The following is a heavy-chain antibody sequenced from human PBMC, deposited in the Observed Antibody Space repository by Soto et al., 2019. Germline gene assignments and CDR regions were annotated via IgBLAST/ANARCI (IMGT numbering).Heavy chain of an antibody. Sequence: QLQLQESGPGLVKPSETLSLTCTVSGGSISSSSYYWGWIRQPPGKGLEWIGSIYYSGNSGSIYYXXXXGRXXXPPSLTSRSTXXGXTXXNRLSLKLRSVTAADTAVYYCARTRTVAYYYGMDVWGQGTTVTVSS. CDR2: IYYSGNSGSI. J-gene: IGHJ6*02. V-gene: IGHV4-39*01. CDR3: ARTRTVAYYYGMDV. CDR1: GGSISSSSYY. D-gene: IGHD4-4*01.